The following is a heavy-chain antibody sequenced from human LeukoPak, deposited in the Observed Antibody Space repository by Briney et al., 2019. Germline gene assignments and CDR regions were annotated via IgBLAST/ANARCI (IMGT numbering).Heavy chain of an antibody. CDR1: GFTFSSYA. CDR3: ARDLYFGELLGGVDP. J-gene: IGHJ5*02. D-gene: IGHD3-10*01. V-gene: IGHV3-30*14. CDR2: ISYDGSNK. Sequence: PGRSLRLSCAASGFTFSSYAMHWVRQAPGKGLEWVAVISYDGSNKYYADSVKGRFTISRDNSKNTLYLQVNSLRAEDTAVYYCARDLYFGELLGGVDPWGQGTLVTVSS.